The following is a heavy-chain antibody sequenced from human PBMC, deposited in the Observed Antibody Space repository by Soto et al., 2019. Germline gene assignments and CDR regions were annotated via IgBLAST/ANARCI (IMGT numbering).Heavy chain of an antibody. CDR3: ARVNMVRGVITTYYFDY. J-gene: IGHJ4*02. Sequence: SETLSLTCTVSGGSISSYYWSWIRQPPGKGLEWIGYIYYSGSTYYNPSLKSRVTISVDTSKNQFSLKLSSVTAADTAVYYCARVNMVRGVITTYYFDYWGQGTLVTVSS. D-gene: IGHD3-10*01. V-gene: IGHV4-59*08. CDR1: GGSISSYY. CDR2: IYYSGST.